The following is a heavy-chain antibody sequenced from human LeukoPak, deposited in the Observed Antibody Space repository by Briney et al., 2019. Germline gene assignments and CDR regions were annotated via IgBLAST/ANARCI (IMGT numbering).Heavy chain of an antibody. CDR1: GDSVSSNSAA. Sequence: SQTLSLTCAISGDSVSSNSAAWNWLRQSPSRGLEWLGRTYYRSKWYNDYAVSVKSRITINPDTSKNQSSLQLNSVTPEDTAVYYCAREREVVVIMAAFDIWGQGTMVTVSS. CDR2: TYYRSKWYN. V-gene: IGHV6-1*01. J-gene: IGHJ3*02. D-gene: IGHD3-22*01. CDR3: AREREVVVIMAAFDI.